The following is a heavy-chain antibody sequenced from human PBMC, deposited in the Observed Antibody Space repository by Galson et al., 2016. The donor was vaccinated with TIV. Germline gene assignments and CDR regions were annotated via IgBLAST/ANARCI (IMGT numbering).Heavy chain of an antibody. CDR3: TRDRSIAAPRDMDV. D-gene: IGHD6-6*01. Sequence: VKVTCKATGYTFTSFGIAWVRQAPGQGLEWMGWISGYNGKTYYAQKSQDRVTMTTDTSTNTAYMELRSLRSDDTAVYYCTRDRSIAAPRDMDVWGQGTAVTVSS. CDR2: ISGYNGKT. J-gene: IGHJ6*02. CDR1: GYTFTSFG. V-gene: IGHV1-18*01.